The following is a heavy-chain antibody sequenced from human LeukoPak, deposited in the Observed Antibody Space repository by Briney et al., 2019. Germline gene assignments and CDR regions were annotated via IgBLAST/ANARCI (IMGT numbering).Heavy chain of an antibody. CDR2: IKQDGSEK. D-gene: IGHD4-23*01. CDR3: AQSGDRWYYFDY. V-gene: IGHV3-7*01. CDR1: GFTFSSYW. Sequence: GGSLRLSCAASGFTFSSYWMSWFRQPPGKGLGGVANIKQDGSEKYYVDSVKGRFTISRDNAKNSLYLQMNSLRAEDTAVYYCAQSGDRWYYFDYWGQGTLVTVSS. J-gene: IGHJ4*02.